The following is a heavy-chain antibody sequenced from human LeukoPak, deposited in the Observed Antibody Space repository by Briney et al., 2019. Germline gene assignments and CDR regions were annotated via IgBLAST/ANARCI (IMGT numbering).Heavy chain of an antibody. CDR3: ARVRGYRPLHDAFDI. J-gene: IGHJ3*02. CDR2: FYHSGST. D-gene: IGHD3-22*01. Sequence: KTSETLSLTCAVSGYSISSAYYWGWFRQPPGKGLEWIGSFYHSGSTYYNPSLKIRVTISVDTSKNQFSLKLSSVTAADTAVYYCARVRGYRPLHDAFDIWGKGTMVTVSS. V-gene: IGHV4-38-2*01. CDR1: GYSISSAYY.